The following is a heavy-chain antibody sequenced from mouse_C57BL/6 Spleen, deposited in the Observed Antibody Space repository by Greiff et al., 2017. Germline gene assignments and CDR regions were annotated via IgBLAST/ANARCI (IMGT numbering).Heavy chain of an antibody. D-gene: IGHD1-2*01. V-gene: IGHV14-4*01. CDR2: IDPENGDT. J-gene: IGHJ4*01. CDR3: TTPFLRRSGY. CDR1: GFNIKDDY. Sequence: EVQLQQSGAELVRPGASVKLSCTASGFNIKDDYMHWVKQRPEQGLEWIGWIDPENGDTEYASKFQGKATITADTSSNTAYLQLSGLTSEDTAVYYCTTPFLRRSGYWGQGTSVTVSS.